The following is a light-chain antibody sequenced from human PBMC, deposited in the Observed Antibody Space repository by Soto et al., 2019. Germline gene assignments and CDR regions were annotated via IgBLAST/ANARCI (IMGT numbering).Light chain of an antibody. V-gene: IGKV3-20*01. CDR1: QSVSRSD. CDR3: QEYDNWPPIT. Sequence: EIVLTQSPGTLSLSPGERSTLSCRSSQSVSRSDLAWYQQKPGQAPRLLIYGASSRATGIPDRFSGSGSGTEFTLTISSLQSEDFAVYYCQEYDNWPPITFGQGTRLQIK. CDR2: GAS. J-gene: IGKJ5*01.